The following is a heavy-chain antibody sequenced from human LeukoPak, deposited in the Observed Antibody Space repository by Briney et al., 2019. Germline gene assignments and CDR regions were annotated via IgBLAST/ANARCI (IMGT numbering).Heavy chain of an antibody. CDR2: IYYSGST. CDR1: GGSISSSSYY. J-gene: IGHJ4*02. V-gene: IGHV4-39*07. CDR3: ARGVLGVAFY. D-gene: IGHD3-3*01. Sequence: SSETLSLTCTVSGGSISSSSYYWGWIRQPPGEGLEWIGSIYYSGSTYYNPSLKSRVTISVDTSKNQFSLKLSSVTAADTAVYYCARGVLGVAFYWGQGTLVTVSS.